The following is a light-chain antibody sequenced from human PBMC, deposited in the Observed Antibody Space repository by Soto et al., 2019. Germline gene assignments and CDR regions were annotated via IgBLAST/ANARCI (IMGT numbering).Light chain of an antibody. Sequence: EIQMTQPRSTLSGSEGDRVTITGSASQTISSCLAWYQQKPGQAPKLLIYKASTLKSGVPSRFSGSGSGTDFTLTISSLQAEDVAVYYCQQYSSSTWTFGQGTKVDIK. CDR1: QTISSC. J-gene: IGKJ1*01. CDR2: KAS. CDR3: QQYSSSTWT. V-gene: IGKV1-5*03.